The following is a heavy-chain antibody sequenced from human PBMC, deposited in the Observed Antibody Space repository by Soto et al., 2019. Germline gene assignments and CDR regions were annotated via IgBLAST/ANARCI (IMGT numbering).Heavy chain of an antibody. CDR3: AKEDDYVHRRKAFDT. CDR2: ISYDGSNK. J-gene: IGHJ3*02. CDR1: GFTFSNYG. Sequence: QVQLVESGGGVVQPGRSLRLSCAASGFTFSNYGMHWVRQAPGKGLEWVAVISYDGSNKYYADSVKGRFTISRDNSKNTLYMQMNSLRDEDTAVYYCAKEDDYVHRRKAFDTWGRGTMVTVSS. V-gene: IGHV3-30*18. D-gene: IGHD4-17*01.